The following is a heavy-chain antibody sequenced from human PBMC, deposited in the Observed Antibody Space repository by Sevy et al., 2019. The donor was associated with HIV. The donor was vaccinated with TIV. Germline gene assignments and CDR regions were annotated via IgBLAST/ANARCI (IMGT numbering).Heavy chain of an antibody. CDR3: ARDGGTLRITVIVVSSDAFDI. CDR1: GFTFSSYS. CDR2: ISSSSSTI. V-gene: IGHV3-48*02. D-gene: IGHD3-22*01. J-gene: IGHJ3*02. Sequence: GGSLRLSCAASGFTFSSYSMNWVRQAPGKGLEWVSYISSSSSTIYYADSVKGRFTISRDKAKNSLYLQMNSLRDEDTAVYYCARDGGTLRITVIVVSSDAFDIWGQGTMVTVSS.